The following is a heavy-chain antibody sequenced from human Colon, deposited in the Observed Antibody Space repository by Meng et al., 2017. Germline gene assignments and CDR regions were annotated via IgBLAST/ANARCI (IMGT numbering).Heavy chain of an antibody. CDR1: GGSISSGGYF. Sequence: QVQLQESGPGLVKPSQTLSLTCTVSGGSISSGGYFWSWIRQHPGKGLEWIGCIYYSGSTYYHSSLKSRVTISVDTSKMQFSLRLTSVTAADTAVYYCARRAVRGDIDYWGHGTLVTVSS. J-gene: IGHJ4*01. D-gene: IGHD3-10*01. CDR3: ARRAVRGDIDY. CDR2: IYYSGST. V-gene: IGHV4-31*03.